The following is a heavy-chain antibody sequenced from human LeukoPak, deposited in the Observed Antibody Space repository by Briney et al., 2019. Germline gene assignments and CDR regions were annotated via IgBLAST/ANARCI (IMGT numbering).Heavy chain of an antibody. CDR1: GFTFSSYS. J-gene: IGHJ4*02. D-gene: IGHD2-15*01. CDR2: ISSSSYI. CDR3: ARDWYCSGGSCYSFDY. V-gene: IGHV3-21*01. Sequence: GGSLRLSCAASGFTFSSYSMNWFRQAPGKGLEWVSSISSSSYIYYADSVKGRFTISRDNAKNSLYLQMNSLRAEDTAVYYCARDWYCSGGSCYSFDYWGQGTLVTVSS.